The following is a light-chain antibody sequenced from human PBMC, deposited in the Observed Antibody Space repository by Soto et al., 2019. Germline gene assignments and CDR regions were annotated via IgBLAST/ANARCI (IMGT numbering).Light chain of an antibody. CDR2: AAS. J-gene: IGKJ1*01. V-gene: IGKV1-8*01. CDR1: QGISSY. Sequence: AIRMTQSPSSVSASKGDRVTITCRASQGISSYLAWYQQKPGKAPKLLIYAASSLQSGVPSRFSGSGSGTDFTLTISSLQPEDFATYFCQQSYSTPPWTFGQGTKVDI. CDR3: QQSYSTPPWT.